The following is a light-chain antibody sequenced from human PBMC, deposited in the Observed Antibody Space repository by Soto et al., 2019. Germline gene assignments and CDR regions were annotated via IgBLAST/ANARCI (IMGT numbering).Light chain of an antibody. CDR3: QQYHSYPLT. CDR2: DAS. CDR1: QAIGSW. J-gene: IGKJ4*01. Sequence: DLQMTQSPSSLSASVGDRVTITCRASQAIGSWLAWYQQKPGKAPTSLIYDASNLQTEVPSRFSGSGSGTDFTLTISGLQPEDSANYYCQQYHSYPLTFGGGTMVEIK. V-gene: IGKV1D-16*01.